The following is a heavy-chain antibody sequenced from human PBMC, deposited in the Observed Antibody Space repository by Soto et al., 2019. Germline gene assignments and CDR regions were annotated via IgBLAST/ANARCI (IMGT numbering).Heavy chain of an antibody. CDR2: IYYRGST. D-gene: IGHD2-2*03. CDR1: GASISSGFYY. Sequence: QVQLQESGPGLVKPSQTLSLTCTVSGASISSGFYYWTWIRQFPGKGLEWIGYIYYRGSTYYNPSLKRRFTMSIYTSKNQFFLKPTSVAAAEVAVYYCSRADGYSSIWGLFDSWAQGTLVYVSS. CDR3: SRADGYSSIWGLFDS. J-gene: IGHJ5*01. V-gene: IGHV4-31*03.